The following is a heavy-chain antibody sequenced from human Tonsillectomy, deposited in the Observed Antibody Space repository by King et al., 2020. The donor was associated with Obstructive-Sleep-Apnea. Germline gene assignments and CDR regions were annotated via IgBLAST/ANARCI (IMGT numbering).Heavy chain of an antibody. CDR2: IIPIFGTA. D-gene: IGHD4-17*01. V-gene: IGHV1-69*01. J-gene: IGHJ5*02. CDR3: AREGAGNDYGDNVSHNWFDP. CDR1: GGTFSSYA. Sequence: QLVQSGAEVKKPGSSVKVSCKASGGTFSSYAISWVRQAPGQGLEWVGGIIPIFGTANYAQKFQGRVTITADESTSTAYMELSSLSSEDTAVYYCAREGAGNDYGDNVSHNWFDPWGQGTLVTVSS.